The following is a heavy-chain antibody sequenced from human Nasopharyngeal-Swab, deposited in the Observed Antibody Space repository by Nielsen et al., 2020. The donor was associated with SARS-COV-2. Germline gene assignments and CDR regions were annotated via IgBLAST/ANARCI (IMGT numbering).Heavy chain of an antibody. D-gene: IGHD3-3*01. Sequence: GESLKISCAASGLTFRDYSMNWARQAPGKGLEWVSSIGRYGTDIFHADSVKGRFSVFRDAANKSIYLQMRSLRAEDTAVYYCARGTVFGVANGMDVWGQGTTVTVSS. CDR2: IGRYGTDI. CDR1: GLTFRDYS. V-gene: IGHV3-21*01. CDR3: ARGTVFGVANGMDV. J-gene: IGHJ6*02.